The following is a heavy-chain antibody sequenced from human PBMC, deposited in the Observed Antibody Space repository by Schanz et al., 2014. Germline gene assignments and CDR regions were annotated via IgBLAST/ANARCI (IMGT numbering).Heavy chain of an antibody. CDR3: AFLEWILPGMDV. D-gene: IGHD3-3*01. CDR2: FDPEDGQT. J-gene: IGHJ6*02. Sequence: QVQLLQSGAAVKKPGASVRLSCKVSGNTITKFAMHWVRQAPGKGLEWMGGFDPEDGQTFYAQNIQGRATMTEDTSTDTAYMELRSLTSEDTAVYYCAFLEWILPGMDVWGQGTTVIVSS. V-gene: IGHV1-24*01. CDR1: GNTITKFA.